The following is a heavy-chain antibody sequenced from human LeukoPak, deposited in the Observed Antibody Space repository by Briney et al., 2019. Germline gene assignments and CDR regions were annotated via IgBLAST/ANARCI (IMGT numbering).Heavy chain of an antibody. Sequence: SETLSLTCAVYGGSFSGYYWSWIRQPPGKGLEWIGEINHSGSTNYNPSLKSRVTISADTSKNQFSLKLSSVTAADTAVYYCARRGFGDGYNVWGQGTLVTVSS. CDR3: ARRGFGDGYNV. J-gene: IGHJ4*02. V-gene: IGHV4-34*01. CDR1: GGSFSGYY. CDR2: INHSGST. D-gene: IGHD5-24*01.